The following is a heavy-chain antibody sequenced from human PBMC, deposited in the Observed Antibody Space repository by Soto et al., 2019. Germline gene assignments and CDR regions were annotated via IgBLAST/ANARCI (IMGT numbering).Heavy chain of an antibody. J-gene: IGHJ4*02. CDR3: ARQIYDSDTGPNFQYYFDS. Sequence: PRESLKISCNGSGYIFAGYWITGGRQKPGKGLEWMGRIDPSDSQTYYSPSFRGHVTISVTKSITTVFLQWSSLRASDTAMYYCARQIYDSDTGPNFQYYFDSWGQGTPVTVSS. CDR2: IDPSDSQT. D-gene: IGHD3-22*01. V-gene: IGHV5-10-1*01. CDR1: GYIFAGYW.